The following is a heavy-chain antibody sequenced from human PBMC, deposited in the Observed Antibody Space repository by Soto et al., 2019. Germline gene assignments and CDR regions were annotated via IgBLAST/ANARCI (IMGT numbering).Heavy chain of an antibody. D-gene: IGHD1-26*01. J-gene: IGHJ6*02. CDR1: GFTFSSYS. CDR3: VRARHSGSYYYYYYGMDV. Sequence: GGSLRLSCAASGFTFSSYSMNWVRQAPGKGLEWVSSISSSSSYIYYADSVKGRFTISRDNAKNSLYLQMNSLRAEDTAVYYCVRARHSGSYYYYYYGMDVWGQGTTVTVSS. V-gene: IGHV3-21*01. CDR2: ISSSSSYI.